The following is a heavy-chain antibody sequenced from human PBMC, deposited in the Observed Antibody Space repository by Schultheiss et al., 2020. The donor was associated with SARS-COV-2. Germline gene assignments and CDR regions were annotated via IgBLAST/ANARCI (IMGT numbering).Heavy chain of an antibody. V-gene: IGHV3-66*02. CDR1: GFTFSSYA. J-gene: IGHJ3*02. CDR2: IYSGGST. CDR3: ARDRRWFGELFVAFDI. Sequence: GGSLRLSCAASGFTFSSYAMSWVRQAPGKGLEWVSVIYSGGSTYYADSVKGRFTISRDNSKNTLYLQMNSLRAEDTAVYYCARDRRWFGELFVAFDIWGQGTMVTVSS. D-gene: IGHD3-10*01.